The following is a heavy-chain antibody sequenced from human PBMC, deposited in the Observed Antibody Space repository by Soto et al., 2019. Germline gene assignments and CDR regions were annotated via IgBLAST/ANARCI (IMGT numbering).Heavy chain of an antibody. J-gene: IGHJ6*03. CDR1: GFTFSSYA. V-gene: IGHV3-23*01. Sequence: PGGSLRLSCAASGFTFSSYAMSWVRQAPGKGLEWVSGISGSGGSTYYADSVKGRFTISRDNSKNTLYLQMNSLRAEDTAVYYCAKGRYSSLLGYYYYMDVWGKGTTVTVSS. D-gene: IGHD6-13*01. CDR2: ISGSGGST. CDR3: AKGRYSSLLGYYYYMDV.